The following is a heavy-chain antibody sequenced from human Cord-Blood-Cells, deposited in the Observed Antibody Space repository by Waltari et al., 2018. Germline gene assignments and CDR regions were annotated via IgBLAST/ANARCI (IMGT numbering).Heavy chain of an antibody. D-gene: IGHD3-22*01. Sequence: QVQLVQSGAEVKKPGASVKVSCKASGYTFTTSDIHWARQATGQGLEWMGWMNPNSGNTGYAQKFQGRVTITRNTSISTAYMELSSLRSEDTAVYYCARGYYDSSAFDIWGQGTMVTVSS. CDR2: MNPNSGNT. CDR3: ARGYYDSSAFDI. V-gene: IGHV1-8*03. CDR1: GYTFTTSD. J-gene: IGHJ3*02.